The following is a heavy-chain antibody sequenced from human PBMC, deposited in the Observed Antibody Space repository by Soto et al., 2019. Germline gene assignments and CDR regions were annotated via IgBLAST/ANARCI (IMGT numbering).Heavy chain of an antibody. V-gene: IGHV4-59*01. CDR2: IYYSGST. CDR3: ARDSTYSGSYRYFDY. CDR1: GGSISSYY. D-gene: IGHD1-26*01. Sequence: SETLSLTCTVSGGSISSYYWSWIRQPPGKGLEWIGYIYYSGSTNYNPSLKSRVTISVDTSKNQFSLKLSSVTAADTAVYYCARDSTYSGSYRYFDYCGQGPLVTVSS. J-gene: IGHJ4*02.